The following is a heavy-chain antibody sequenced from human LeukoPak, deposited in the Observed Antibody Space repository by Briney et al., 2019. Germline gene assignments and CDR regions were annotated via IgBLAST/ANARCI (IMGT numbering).Heavy chain of an antibody. CDR3: ARGGSLQLVPS. D-gene: IGHD6-6*01. J-gene: IGHJ4*02. CDR2: IYYSGST. Sequence: SETLSLTCTVSGGSVSSGSYYWSWIRQPPGTGLEWIGYIYYSGSTNYNPSLKSRVTISVDTSKNQFSLKLSSVTAGDTAVYYCARGGSLQLVPSWGQGTLVTVSS. CDR1: GGSVSSGSYY. V-gene: IGHV4-61*01.